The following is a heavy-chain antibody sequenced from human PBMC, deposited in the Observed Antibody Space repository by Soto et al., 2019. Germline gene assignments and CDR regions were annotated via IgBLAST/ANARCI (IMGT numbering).Heavy chain of an antibody. CDR2: ISGSGGST. D-gene: IGHD6-6*01. J-gene: IGHJ4*02. Sequence: GGSLRLSCAASGFTFSSYAMSWVRQAPGKGLEWVSAISGSGGSTYYADSVKGRFTISRDNSKNTLYLQMNSLRAEDTAVYYCAKDARPPRDRVPRPLWFDYWGQGTLVTVSS. CDR1: GFTFSSYA. CDR3: AKDARPPRDRVPRPLWFDY. V-gene: IGHV3-23*01.